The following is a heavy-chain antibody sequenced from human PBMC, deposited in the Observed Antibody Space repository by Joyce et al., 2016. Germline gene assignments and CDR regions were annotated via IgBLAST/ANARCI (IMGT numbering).Heavy chain of an antibody. CDR3: ARGNDYDYWSGYEAHYFDY. J-gene: IGHJ4*02. D-gene: IGHD3-3*01. CDR1: GGSISSYY. Sequence: QVQLQESGPGLVKPSETLSLSCTVSGGSISSYYWCWIRQPPEKGLEWIGYINHRGRTNYNPPLKSRVTISVDTSKNEFSLKMTSVTAADTAVYYCARGNDYDYWSGYEAHYFDYWGQGTLVTVSS. V-gene: IGHV4-59*01. CDR2: INHRGRT.